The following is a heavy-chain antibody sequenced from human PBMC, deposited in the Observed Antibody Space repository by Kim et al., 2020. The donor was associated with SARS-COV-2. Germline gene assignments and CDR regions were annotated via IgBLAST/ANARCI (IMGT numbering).Heavy chain of an antibody. Sequence: SETLSLTCAVYGGSFSGYYWSWIRQPPGKGLEWIGEINHSGSTNYNPSLKSRVTISVDTSKNQFSLKLSSVTAADTAVYYCARVRSDTILGVVIIRYYFDYWGQGTLVTVSS. V-gene: IGHV4-34*01. J-gene: IGHJ4*02. CDR1: GGSFSGYY. D-gene: IGHD3-3*01. CDR3: ARVRSDTILGVVIIRYYFDY. CDR2: INHSGST.